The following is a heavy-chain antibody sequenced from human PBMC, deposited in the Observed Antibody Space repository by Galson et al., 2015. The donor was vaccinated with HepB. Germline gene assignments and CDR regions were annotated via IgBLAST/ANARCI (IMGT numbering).Heavy chain of an antibody. D-gene: IGHD2/OR15-2a*01. V-gene: IGHV3-23*01. CDR2: ISNSGEST. CDR1: EFAFGSYA. Sequence: SLRLSCAASEFAFGSYAMRWVRQAPGKGLEWVSAISNSGESTFYADSVKGRFTISRDNSENTLYLLMNSLRVEDTAVYYCSKGRFYDTNYSPPPAYYYYGMNVWGQGTTVTVSS. CDR3: SKGRFYDTNYSPPPAYYYYGMNV. J-gene: IGHJ6*02.